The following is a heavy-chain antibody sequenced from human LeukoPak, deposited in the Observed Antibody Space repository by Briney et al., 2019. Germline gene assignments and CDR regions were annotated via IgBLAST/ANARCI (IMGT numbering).Heavy chain of an antibody. V-gene: IGHV3-21*01. CDR1: GFTFSSYS. CDR3: ARDHPIAARARSDWFDP. CDR2: ITSGSYI. D-gene: IGHD6-6*01. J-gene: IGHJ5*02. Sequence: GGSLRLSCAASGFTFSSYSMHWVRQAPGKGLEWVSSITSGSYIYYADSVKGRFTISRDNAKNSLYLQMNSLRAEDTAVYYCARDHPIAARARSDWFDPWGQGTLVTVSS.